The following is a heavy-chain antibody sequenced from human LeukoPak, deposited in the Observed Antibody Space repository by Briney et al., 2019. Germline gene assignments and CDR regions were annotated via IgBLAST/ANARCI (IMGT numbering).Heavy chain of an antibody. CDR3: PSGTTDIVVVPTTLRTYCFDY. V-gene: IGHV1-18*01. D-gene: IGHD2-2*01. CDR1: GYTFTSYG. J-gene: IGHJ4*02. CDR2: ISAYNGNT. Sequence: VASVKVSCKASGYTFTSYGISWVRQAPGQGLEWMGWISAYNGNTNYAQKLQGRVTITTDTSTSTAYMELRSLRSDDTAVYYCPSGTTDIVVVPTTLRTYCFDYGGEGTLVTVPS.